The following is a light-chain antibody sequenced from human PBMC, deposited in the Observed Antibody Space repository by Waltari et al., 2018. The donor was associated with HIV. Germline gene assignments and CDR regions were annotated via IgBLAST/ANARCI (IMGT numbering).Light chain of an antibody. CDR1: SSDVGGYNY. J-gene: IGLJ1*01. CDR2: DVS. V-gene: IGLV2-23*02. Sequence: QSALTQPASVSGSPGQSITISCTGTSSDVGGYNYVSWYQQHPGKAPKLMIYDVSKRPSGVSNRFAGSKSGNQASLTISGLQAEDEADYYCCSYAGSSTYVFGTGTKVTVL. CDR3: CSYAGSSTYV.